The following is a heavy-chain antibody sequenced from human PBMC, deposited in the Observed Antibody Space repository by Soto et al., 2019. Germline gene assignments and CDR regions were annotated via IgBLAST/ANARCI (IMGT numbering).Heavy chain of an antibody. CDR1: GYSISSGYY. CDR2: IYHSGST. J-gene: IGHJ6*02. V-gene: IGHV4-38-2*02. Sequence: SETLSLTCAVSGYSISSGYYWGWIRQPPGKGPEWIGSIYHSGSTYYNPSLKSRVTISVDTSKNQFSLKLSSVTAADTAVYYCARDQLDIVVVPAAISYGMDVWGQGTTVTVSS. CDR3: ARDQLDIVVVPAAISYGMDV. D-gene: IGHD2-2*01.